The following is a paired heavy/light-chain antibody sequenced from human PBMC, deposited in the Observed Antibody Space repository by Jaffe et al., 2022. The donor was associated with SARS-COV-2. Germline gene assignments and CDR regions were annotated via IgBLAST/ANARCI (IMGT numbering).Heavy chain of an antibody. CDR2: IRANGETT. CDR3: VRGLRIPDD. Sequence: EVQLVESGGGLPQPGGSLRLSCATSGFTFSNYDMTWARQAPGKGLEWVSGIRANGETTFYTDSAKGRFTISRDNSKNTLHLQMNSLRAEDTAVYYCVRGLRIPDDWGQGTLVTVSS. D-gene: IGHD2-21*01. J-gene: IGHJ4*02. V-gene: IGHV3-23*04. CDR1: GFTFSNYD.
Light chain of an antibody. Sequence: DVVMTQSPLSLPVTLGQPASISCRSSQGLVYSDGNTFLNWFQQRPGQSPRRLIFMVSKRDSGVPDRFSGSGSGTDFTLKISRVEAEDVGVYYCMQGTHFPFTFGPGTIVDIK. CDR3: MQGTHFPFT. CDR1: QGLVYSDGNTF. V-gene: IGKV2-30*01. CDR2: MVS. J-gene: IGKJ3*01.